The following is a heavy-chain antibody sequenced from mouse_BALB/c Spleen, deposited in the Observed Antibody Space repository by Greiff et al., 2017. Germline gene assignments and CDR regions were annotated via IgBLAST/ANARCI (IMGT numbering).Heavy chain of an antibody. V-gene: IGHV3-6*02. J-gene: IGHJ3*01. CDR3: ARDPGIWFAY. D-gene: IGHD4-1*01. CDR2: ISYDGSN. Sequence: EVKLQESGPGLVKPSQSLSLTCSVTGYSITSGYYWNWIRQFPGNILEWMGYISYDGSNNYNPSLKNRISITRDTSKNQFFLQLNSVTTEDTATYYCARDPGIWFAYWGQGTLVTVSA. CDR1: GYSITSGYY.